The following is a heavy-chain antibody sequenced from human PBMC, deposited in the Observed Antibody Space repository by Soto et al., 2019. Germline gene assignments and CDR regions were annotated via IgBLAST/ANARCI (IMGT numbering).Heavy chain of an antibody. Sequence: GGSLRLSCAASGFNFNDYGMHWVRQAPGKGLEWVSSISWNSVSIGYADFVKGRFTISRDNAKNSLYLQMNSLRAEDTALYYCAKDMENGYNPYYYYGMDVWGQGTTVTVSS. J-gene: IGHJ6*02. CDR1: GFNFNDYG. D-gene: IGHD3-10*01. V-gene: IGHV3-9*01. CDR3: AKDMENGYNPYYYYGMDV. CDR2: ISWNSVSI.